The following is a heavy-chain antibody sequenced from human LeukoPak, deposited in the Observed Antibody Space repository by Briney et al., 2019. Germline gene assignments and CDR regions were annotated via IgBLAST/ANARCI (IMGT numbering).Heavy chain of an antibody. CDR2: IYTSGST. D-gene: IGHD3-10*01. Sequence: SETLSLTCTVSGGSISSYYWSWIRQPAGKGLEWNGRIYTSGSTNYNTSLKSRVTISVDTSKNQFSLKLSSVTAADTAVYYCARDQRLTMVRGVIIQWFDPWGQGTLVTVSS. V-gene: IGHV4-4*07. CDR1: GGSISSYY. J-gene: IGHJ5*02. CDR3: ARDQRLTMVRGVIIQWFDP.